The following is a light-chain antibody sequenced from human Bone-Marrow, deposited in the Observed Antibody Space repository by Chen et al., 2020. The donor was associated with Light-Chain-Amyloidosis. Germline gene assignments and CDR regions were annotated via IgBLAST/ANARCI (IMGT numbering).Light chain of an antibody. CDR3: QSADSSGTYEVI. CDR1: DLPTKY. Sequence: SYELTQPPSVSVSPGQTARITCSGDDLPTKYAYWYQKKPGQAPVLVIHRDTERPSGISARFSGSSSGTTATLTISGVQAADEADYHCQSADSSGTYEVIFGGGTKLTVL. CDR2: RDT. J-gene: IGLJ2*01. V-gene: IGLV3-25*03.